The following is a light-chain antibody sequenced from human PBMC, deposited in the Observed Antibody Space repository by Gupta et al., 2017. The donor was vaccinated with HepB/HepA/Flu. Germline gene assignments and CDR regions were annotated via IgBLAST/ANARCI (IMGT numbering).Light chain of an antibody. V-gene: IGKV3-20*01. Sequence: VLAQSPGTLSLSPGERATLSCRASQSVSSNFLAWYQQKPGQAPRLLIYGASSRAGGIPDRFSGSGSGKDFTLTSSRREAEDFAVYYGQQDSRSGLFGGGTKVEIK. CDR2: GAS. CDR1: QSVSSNF. CDR3: QQDSRSGL. J-gene: IGKJ4*02.